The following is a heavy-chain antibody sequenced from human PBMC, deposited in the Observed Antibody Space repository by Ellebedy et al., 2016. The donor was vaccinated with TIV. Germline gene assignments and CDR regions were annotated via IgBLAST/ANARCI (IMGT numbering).Heavy chain of an antibody. V-gene: IGHV5-51*01. Sequence: GESLKISCKGSGYSFTSYWIGWVRQMPGKGLEWMGIIYPGDSDTRYSPSFQGQVTISADKSISTAYLQWSSLKASDTAMYYCARRHCSSTSCYELWYFDYWGQGTLVTVSS. CDR1: GYSFTSYW. J-gene: IGHJ4*02. CDR3: ARRHCSSTSCYELWYFDY. D-gene: IGHD2-2*01. CDR2: IYPGDSDT.